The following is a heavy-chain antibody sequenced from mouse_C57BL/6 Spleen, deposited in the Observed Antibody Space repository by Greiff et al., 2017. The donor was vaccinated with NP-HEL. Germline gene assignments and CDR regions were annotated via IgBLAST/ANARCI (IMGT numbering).Heavy chain of an antibody. J-gene: IGHJ2*01. CDR3: ARNYYYGSSYDYFDC. V-gene: IGHV1-52*01. D-gene: IGHD1-1*01. CDR1: GYTFTSYW. CDR2: IDPSDSET. Sequence: VQLQQPGAELVRPGSSVKLSCKASGYTFTSYWMHWVKQRPIQGLEWIGNIDPSDSETHYNQKFKDKATLTVDKSSSTAYMQLSSLTSEDSAVYYCARNYYYGSSYDYFDCWGQGTTLTVSS.